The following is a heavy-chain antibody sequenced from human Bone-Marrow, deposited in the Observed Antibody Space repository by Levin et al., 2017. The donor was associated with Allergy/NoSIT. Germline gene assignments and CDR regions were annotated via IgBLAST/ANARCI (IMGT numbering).Heavy chain of an antibody. CDR3: TTAGGGIVVVPAATYYYGMDV. D-gene: IGHD2-2*01. J-gene: IGHJ6*02. V-gene: IGHV3-15*01. CDR2: IKSKTDGGTT. Sequence: GESLKISCAASGFTFSNAWMSWVRQAPGKGLEWVGRIKSKTDGGTTDYAAPVKGRFTISRDDSKNTLYLQMNSLKTEDTAVYYCTTAGGGIVVVPAATYYYGMDVWGQGTTVTVSS. CDR1: GFTFSNAW.